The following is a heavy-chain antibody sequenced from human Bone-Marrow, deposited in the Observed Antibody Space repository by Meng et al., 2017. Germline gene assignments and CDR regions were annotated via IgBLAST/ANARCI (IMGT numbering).Heavy chain of an antibody. Sequence: EGQLVEAGGGLGEPGGSPRLSCAASGFTFSSYSMNWVRQAPGKGLEWVSSISSSSSYIYYADSVKGRFTISRDNAKNSLYLQMNSLRAEDAAVYYCACRPPNDYWGQGTLVTVSS. V-gene: IGHV3-21*01. J-gene: IGHJ4*02. CDR2: ISSSSSYI. CDR1: GFTFSSYS. CDR3: ACRPPNDY.